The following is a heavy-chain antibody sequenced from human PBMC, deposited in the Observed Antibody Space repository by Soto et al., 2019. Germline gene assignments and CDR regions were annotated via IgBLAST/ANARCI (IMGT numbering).Heavy chain of an antibody. V-gene: IGHV4-59*01. CDR1: GGSISSYY. CDR3: AREIEYYDSSGFNY. D-gene: IGHD3-22*01. Sequence: SETLSLTCTVSGGSISSYYWSWIRQPPGKGLEWIGYIYYSGSTNYNPSLKSRVTISVDTSKNQFSLKLSSVTAADTAVYYCAREIEYYDSSGFNYWGQGTLVTVSS. CDR2: IYYSGST. J-gene: IGHJ4*02.